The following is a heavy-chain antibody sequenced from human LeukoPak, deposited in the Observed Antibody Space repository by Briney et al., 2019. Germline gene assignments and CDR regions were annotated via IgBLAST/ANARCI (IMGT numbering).Heavy chain of an antibody. J-gene: IGHJ4*02. CDR1: GGSISSSDYY. Sequence: SETLSLTCTVSGGSISSSDYYWGWIRQPPGKGLEWIGSMYSTTGSTYYNPSLKSRLTISIDTSKNQFSLKLTSVTAADTAVYYCARRGMRRLYFDYWGQGTLVTVSS. V-gene: IGHV4-39*01. CDR2: MYSTTGST. CDR3: ARRGMRRLYFDY.